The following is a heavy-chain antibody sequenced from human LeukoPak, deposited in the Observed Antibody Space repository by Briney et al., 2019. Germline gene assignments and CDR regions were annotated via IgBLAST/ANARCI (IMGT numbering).Heavy chain of an antibody. Sequence: GASVKVSCKASGYTFTGYYMHWVRQAPGQGLEWMGGIIPIFGTANYAQKFQGRVTITADESTSTAYMELSSLRSEDTAVYYCARDQSSSWLNDAFDIWGQGTMVTVSS. J-gene: IGHJ3*02. CDR3: ARDQSSSWLNDAFDI. CDR1: GYTFTGYY. D-gene: IGHD6-13*01. CDR2: IIPIFGTA. V-gene: IGHV1-69*13.